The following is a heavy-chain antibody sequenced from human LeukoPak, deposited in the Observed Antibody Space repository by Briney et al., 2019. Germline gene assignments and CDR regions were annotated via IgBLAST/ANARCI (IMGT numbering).Heavy chain of an antibody. CDR1: GFTVSSNY. CDR2: IYSGGST. Sequence: PGGSLRLSCAASGFTVSSNYMSWVRQAPGKGLEWVSVIYSGGSTYYADSVKGRFTISRDNSKNTLYLQMNSLRAEDTAVYYCARGEGGYDILTGYYKEYYFDYWGQGTQVTVSS. J-gene: IGHJ4*02. D-gene: IGHD3-9*01. CDR3: ARGEGGYDILTGYYKEYYFDY. V-gene: IGHV3-66*01.